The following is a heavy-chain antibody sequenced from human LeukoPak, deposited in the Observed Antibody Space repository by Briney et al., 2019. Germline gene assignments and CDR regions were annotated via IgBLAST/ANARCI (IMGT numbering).Heavy chain of an antibody. J-gene: IGHJ3*02. CDR1: GSISGYY. CDR3: ARQKCTSTSCLTKNAFDI. CDR2: IYTSGST. D-gene: IGHD2-2*01. Sequence: SETLSLACTVSGSISGYYWSWIRQPPGKGLEWIGYIYTSGSTNYNPSLESRVTISVDTSKNQFSLDLSSVTAADTAVYYCARQKCTSTSCLTKNAFDIWGQGTMVTVSS. V-gene: IGHV4-4*09.